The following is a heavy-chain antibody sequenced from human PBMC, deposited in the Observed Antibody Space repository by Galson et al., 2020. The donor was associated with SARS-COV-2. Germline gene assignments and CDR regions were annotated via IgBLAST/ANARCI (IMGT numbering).Heavy chain of an antibody. J-gene: IGHJ6*03. Sequence: KISCKASGYTFTSYDINWVRQATGQGLEWMGWMNPNSGNTGYAQKFQGRVTMTRNTSISTAYMELSSLRSEDTAVYYCARGRKEHIVVVIAISYYYYMDVWGKGTTVTVSS. CDR3: ARGRKEHIVVVIAISYYYYMDV. CDR1: GYTFTSYD. CDR2: MNPNSGNT. D-gene: IGHD2-21*01. V-gene: IGHV1-8*01.